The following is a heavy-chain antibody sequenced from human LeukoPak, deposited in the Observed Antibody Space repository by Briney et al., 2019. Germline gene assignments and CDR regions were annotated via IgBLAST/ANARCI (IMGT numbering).Heavy chain of an antibody. J-gene: IGHJ4*02. V-gene: IGHV1-2*02. CDR3: ARPTLFDYNNNWYMKD. D-gene: IGHD6-13*01. CDR2: INPNSGVT. CDR1: GYTFTGYY. Sequence: ASVKVSCKASGYTFTGYYMHWVRQAPGQGLEWMGWINPNSGVTNYAQKCQGRVTMTRDTSISTAYMELSRLRSDETAVYYCARPTLFDYNNNWYMKDWGQGTLVTVSS.